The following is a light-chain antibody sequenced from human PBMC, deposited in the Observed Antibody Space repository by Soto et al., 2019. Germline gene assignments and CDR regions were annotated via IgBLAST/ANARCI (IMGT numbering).Light chain of an antibody. J-gene: IGKJ1*01. Sequence: IPMTQSPSSLSASVGDRVTITCRASQDIYTYLAWYQHRPGKAPELLIYGASTLQAGVPSRFSGGGSGTQFRLTISRLQPEDVATYYCQHYNKAPLTVRQGTKV. CDR1: QDIYTY. CDR2: GAS. V-gene: IGKV1-27*01. CDR3: QHYNKAPLT.